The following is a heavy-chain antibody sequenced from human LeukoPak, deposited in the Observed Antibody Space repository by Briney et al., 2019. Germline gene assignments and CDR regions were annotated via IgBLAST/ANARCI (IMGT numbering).Heavy chain of an antibody. CDR2: INPNSGGT. Sequence: ASVKVSCKASGYTFTGYYMHRVRQAPGQGLEWMGLINPNSGGTNYAQKFQGRGTMTRDTSISTSYMELSRLRSDDTAVYYCAREQWLKGKRHFQHWGQGTLVTVSS. J-gene: IGHJ1*01. CDR1: GYTFTGYY. V-gene: IGHV1-2*06. CDR3: AREQWLKGKRHFQH. D-gene: IGHD6-19*01.